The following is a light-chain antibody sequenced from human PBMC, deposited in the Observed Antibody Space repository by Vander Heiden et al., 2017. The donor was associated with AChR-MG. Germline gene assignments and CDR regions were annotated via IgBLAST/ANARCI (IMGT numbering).Light chain of an antibody. Sequence: QSVLTQPPSVSGAPGQRVTMSCTGSSPNIGAGYDVNWYQVLPGTAPRLLMFGSHNRPSGVPDRFSGSKSGTSVSLAITGLQADDEADYYCQSYDSSLSAWVFGGGTKLTVL. CDR1: SPNIGAGYD. CDR3: QSYDSSLSAWV. V-gene: IGLV1-40*01. CDR2: GSH. J-gene: IGLJ3*02.